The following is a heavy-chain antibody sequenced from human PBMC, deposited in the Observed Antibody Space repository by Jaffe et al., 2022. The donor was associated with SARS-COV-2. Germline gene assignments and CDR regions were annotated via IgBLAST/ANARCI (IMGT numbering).Heavy chain of an antibody. CDR3: ARDQARWFGDLSASNWFDP. V-gene: IGHV3-21*01. CDR2: ISSSSSYI. CDR1: GFTFSSYS. Sequence: EVQLVESGGGLVKPGGSLRLSCAASGFTFSSYSMNWVRQAPGKGLEWVSSISSSSSYIYYADSVKGRFTISRDNAKNSLYLQMNSLRAEDTAVYYCARDQARWFGDLSASNWFDPWGQGTLVTVSS. D-gene: IGHD3-10*01. J-gene: IGHJ5*02.